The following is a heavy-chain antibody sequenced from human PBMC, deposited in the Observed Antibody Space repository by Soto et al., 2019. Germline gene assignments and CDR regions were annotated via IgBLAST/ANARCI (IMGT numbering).Heavy chain of an antibody. D-gene: IGHD2-21*01. Sequence: QVHLVQSGAEVKEPGASVKVSCKASGYTFRNYAITWVRQAPGQGLEWMGWINTYKGDTNYAHKFQGRVTMTTDTSTSTAYMELRSLRSDDTAIYYCATDPYCGSAPGCSALDVWGQGTTVSVSS. V-gene: IGHV1-18*04. CDR3: ATDPYCGSAPGCSALDV. CDR1: GYTFRNYA. CDR2: INTYKGDT. J-gene: IGHJ6*02.